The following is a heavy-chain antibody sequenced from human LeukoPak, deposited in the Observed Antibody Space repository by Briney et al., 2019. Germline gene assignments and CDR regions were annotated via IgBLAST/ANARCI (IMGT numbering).Heavy chain of an antibody. CDR2: ISYDGSNK. CDR3: AKPRLRTADAFDI. CDR1: GFTFSSYG. V-gene: IGHV3-30*18. Sequence: GRSLRLSCAASGFTFSSYGMHWVRQAPGKGLEWVAVISYDGSNKYYADSVKGRFTISRDNSKNTLYLQMNSLRAEDTAVYYCAKPRLRTADAFDIWGQGTMVTVFS. J-gene: IGHJ3*02.